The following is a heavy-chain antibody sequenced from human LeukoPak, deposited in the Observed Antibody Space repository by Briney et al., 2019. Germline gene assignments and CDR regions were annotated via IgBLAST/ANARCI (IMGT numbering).Heavy chain of an antibody. Sequence: NTSETLSLTCTVSGYSISSGYYWGWIRQPPGKGLEWIGSIYHSGSTYYNPSLKSRVTISVDTSKNQFSLKLSSVTAADTAVYYCVLENYDSSGYYHPVDYWGQGTLVTVSS. CDR2: IYHSGST. D-gene: IGHD3-22*01. CDR1: GYSISSGYY. CDR3: VLENYDSSGYYHPVDY. J-gene: IGHJ4*02. V-gene: IGHV4-38-2*02.